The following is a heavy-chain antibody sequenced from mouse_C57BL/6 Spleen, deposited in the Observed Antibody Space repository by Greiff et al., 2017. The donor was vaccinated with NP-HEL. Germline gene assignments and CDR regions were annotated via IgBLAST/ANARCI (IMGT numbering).Heavy chain of an antibody. CDR1: GYTFTDHT. J-gene: IGHJ4*01. V-gene: IGHV1-78*01. CDR2: IYPRDGST. Sequence: VKLQQSDAELVKPGASVKISCKVSGYTFTDHTIHWMKQRPEQGLEWIGYIYPRDGSTKYNEKFKGKATLTADKSSRTAYMHLNSLTTEDYAVYFCARRYDYDVGAMDYWGQGTSVTVSS. D-gene: IGHD2-4*01. CDR3: ARRYDYDVGAMDY.